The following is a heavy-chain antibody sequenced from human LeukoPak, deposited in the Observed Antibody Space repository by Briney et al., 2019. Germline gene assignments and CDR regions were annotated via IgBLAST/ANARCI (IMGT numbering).Heavy chain of an antibody. CDR2: IIPIFGTA. CDR1: GGTFSSYA. J-gene: IGHJ4*02. V-gene: IGHV1-69*06. D-gene: IGHD2-15*01. Sequence: SVKVSCKASGGTFSSYAISWVRQAPGQGLEWMGGIIPIFGTANYAQKFQGRVTITADKSTSTAYMELSRLRSDDTAVYYCAARLGYCSGGSCLDYWGQGTLVTVSS. CDR3: AARLGYCSGGSCLDY.